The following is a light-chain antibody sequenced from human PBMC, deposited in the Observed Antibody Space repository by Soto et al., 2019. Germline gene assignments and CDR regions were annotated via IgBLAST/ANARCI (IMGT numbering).Light chain of an antibody. CDR3: CSYAGFSTFV. Sequence: QSVLTHPASVSGTPGQSITISYTGTNRDVGGYNLVSWYQQHPGKAPKLMIYEGNKRPSGVSNRFSGSKSGNTASLTISGLQAEDEADYYCCSYAGFSTFVFGIGTKVTV. CDR1: NRDVGGYNL. J-gene: IGLJ1*01. CDR2: EGN. V-gene: IGLV2-23*03.